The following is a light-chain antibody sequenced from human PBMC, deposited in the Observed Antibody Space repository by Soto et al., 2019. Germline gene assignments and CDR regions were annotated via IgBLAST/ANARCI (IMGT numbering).Light chain of an antibody. CDR1: QGISSA. V-gene: IGKV1-13*02. J-gene: IGKJ4*01. CDR3: QQFNSYPLT. CDR2: DDS. Sequence: AIQLTQSPSSLSASVGDRVTITCRASQGISSALAWYQQKPGKAPKLLIYDDSSLESGVPSRFSGSGSGTDFTLTISSLQPEEFATYYCQQFNSYPLTFGGGTKVEIK.